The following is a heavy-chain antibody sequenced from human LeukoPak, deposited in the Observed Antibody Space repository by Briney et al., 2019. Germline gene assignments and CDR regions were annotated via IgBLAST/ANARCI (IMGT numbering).Heavy chain of an antibody. CDR1: GFTFSSYS. V-gene: IGHV3-21*01. Sequence: GRSLRLSSAASGFTFSSYSMNWVRQAPGKGLEWVSSISSSSSYIYYADSVKGRFTISRDNAKNSLYLQMNSLRAEDTAVYYCARDKEQWLVKVDYWGQGTLVTVSS. J-gene: IGHJ4*02. CDR2: ISSSSSYI. CDR3: ARDKEQWLVKVDY. D-gene: IGHD6-19*01.